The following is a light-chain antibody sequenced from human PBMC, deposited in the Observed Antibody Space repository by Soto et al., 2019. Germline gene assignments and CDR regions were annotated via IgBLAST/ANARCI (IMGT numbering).Light chain of an antibody. V-gene: IGKV1-9*01. Sequence: DIQLIPSPSFLSHSVGDRVIITCRFSQGIGRYLAWYQQRPGEASKLLIFAASTVQCGVPSRFSGSGSGADFTLTISCLQPEDFATYHCQQLTSYPRSTFGQGTRLEI. CDR3: QQLTSYPRST. CDR1: QGIGRY. J-gene: IGKJ5*01. CDR2: AAS.